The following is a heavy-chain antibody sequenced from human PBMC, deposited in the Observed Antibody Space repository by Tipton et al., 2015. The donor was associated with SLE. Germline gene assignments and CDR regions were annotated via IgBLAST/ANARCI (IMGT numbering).Heavy chain of an antibody. CDR1: GGAIYGSIYY. J-gene: IGHJ3*02. Sequence: LRLSCTVSGGAIYGSIYYWGWIRQPPGKGLEWIGSVYESGSTYYNPSLKSRVTVSADTSKNDFSLTLTSVTAADTAVYFCAKTLIHDAFDIWGRGTMVIVSS. CDR2: VYESGST. CDR3: AKTLIHDAFDI. V-gene: IGHV4-39*02.